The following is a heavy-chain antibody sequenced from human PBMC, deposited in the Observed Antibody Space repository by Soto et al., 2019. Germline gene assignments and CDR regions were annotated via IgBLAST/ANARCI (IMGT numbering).Heavy chain of an antibody. J-gene: IGHJ6*01. CDR1: GYTVSNFE. V-gene: IGHV3-48*03. CDR2: INTAGSTK. D-gene: IGHD3-10*01. CDR3: ARAECITPICLTAYFFYGFDV. Sequence: RGSLRLSCAASGYTVSNFEMHWVRQAPGKGLEWVSYINTAGSTKYYAESVKGRFTISRDNARNSLFLQMNSLRAEDTAVYYCARAECITPICLTAYFFYGFDV.